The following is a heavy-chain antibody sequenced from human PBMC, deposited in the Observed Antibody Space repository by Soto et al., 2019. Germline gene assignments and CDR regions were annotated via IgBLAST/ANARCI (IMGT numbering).Heavy chain of an antibody. D-gene: IGHD6-13*01. J-gene: IGHJ6*03. CDR2: IYSGGST. Sequence: EVQLVESGGGLVQPGGSLRLSCAASGFTVSSNYMSWVRQAPGKGLEWVSVIYSGGSTYYADSVKGRFTISRHNSKNTLYLQMNSLRAEDTAVYYCARANSSSWQYYCYYYMDVWGKGTTVTVSS. CDR1: GFTVSSNY. CDR3: ARANSSSWQYYCYYYMDV. V-gene: IGHV3-53*04.